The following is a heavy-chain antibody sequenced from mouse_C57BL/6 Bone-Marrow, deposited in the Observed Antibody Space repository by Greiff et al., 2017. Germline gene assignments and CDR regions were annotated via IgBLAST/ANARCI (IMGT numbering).Heavy chain of an antibody. CDR2: IDPETGGT. J-gene: IGHJ3*01. Sequence: QVQLKESGAELVRPGASVTLSCKASGYTFTDYEMHWVKQTPVHGLEWIGAIDPETGGTAYNQKFKGKAILTADKSSSTAYMELRSLTSEDSAVYYCTSRGGYDLAGFAYWGQGTLVTVSA. CDR1: GYTFTDYE. V-gene: IGHV1-15*01. D-gene: IGHD2-2*01. CDR3: TSRGGYDLAGFAY.